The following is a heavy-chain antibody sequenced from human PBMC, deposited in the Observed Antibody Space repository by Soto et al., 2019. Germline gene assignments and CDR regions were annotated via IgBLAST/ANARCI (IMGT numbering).Heavy chain of an antibody. J-gene: IGHJ6*02. CDR3: AREDYDSSGDYYGMDV. CDR1: GGSISSSSYY. Sequence: TSETLSLTCTVSGGSISSSSYYWSWIRQPPGKGLEWIGYFFYSGSTNNNPSLKSRVTISVDTSKNQFSLKLSSVTAADTAVYYCAREDYDSSGDYYGMDVWGQGTTVTVSS. D-gene: IGHD3-22*01. CDR2: FFYSGST. V-gene: IGHV4-61*01.